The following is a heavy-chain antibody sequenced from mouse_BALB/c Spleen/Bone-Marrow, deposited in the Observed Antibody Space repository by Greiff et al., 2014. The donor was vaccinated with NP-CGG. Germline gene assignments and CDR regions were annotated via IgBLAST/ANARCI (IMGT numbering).Heavy chain of an antibody. CDR1: GYTFTDYA. J-gene: IGHJ3*01. CDR2: ISTYSGNT. D-gene: IGHD2-2*01. Sequence: QVQLQQSGPELVRPGVSVKISCKGSGYTFTDYAVHWVKQSHAKSLEWIGVISTYSGNTNYNQKFKGKATMTVDKSSSTAYMELARLTSEDSAIYYCARSGYGYDWFAYWGQGTLVTVSA. V-gene: IGHV1-67*01. CDR3: ARSGYGYDWFAY.